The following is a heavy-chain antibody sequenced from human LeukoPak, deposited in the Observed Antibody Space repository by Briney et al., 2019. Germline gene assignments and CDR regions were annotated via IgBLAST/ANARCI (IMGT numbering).Heavy chain of an antibody. D-gene: IGHD6-13*01. V-gene: IGHV3-21*01. J-gene: IGHJ4*02. CDR2: ISSSSSYI. Sequence: GGSLRLSCAASGFTFSSYSMNWVRQAPGKGLEWVSSISSSSSYIYYADSVKGRFTISRDNAKNSLYLQMNSLRAEDTAVYYCARDLPLYSSSWSYYFDYWGQGTLVTVSS. CDR3: ARDLPLYSSSWSYYFDY. CDR1: GFTFSSYS.